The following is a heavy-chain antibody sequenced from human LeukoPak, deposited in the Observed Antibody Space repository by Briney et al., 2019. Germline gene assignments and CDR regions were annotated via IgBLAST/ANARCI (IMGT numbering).Heavy chain of an antibody. Sequence: GGSLRLSCAASGFTFSSYAMSWVRQAPGKGLEWVSVISGSGANTYYADSVKGRFTISRDNSKNTLYLQMNSLRAEDTAVYYCAKDTLGGLYWYFDLWGRGTLVTVSS. V-gene: IGHV3-23*01. D-gene: IGHD2-15*01. CDR3: AKDTLGGLYWYFDL. CDR2: ISGSGANT. J-gene: IGHJ2*01. CDR1: GFTFSSYA.